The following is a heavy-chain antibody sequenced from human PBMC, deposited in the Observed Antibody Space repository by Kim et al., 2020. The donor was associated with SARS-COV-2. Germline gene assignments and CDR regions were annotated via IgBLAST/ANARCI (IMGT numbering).Heavy chain of an antibody. CDR1: GFTFSSYA. CDR2: ISYDGSNK. V-gene: IGHV3-30*04. J-gene: IGHJ6*02. Sequence: GGSLRLSCAASGFTFSSYAMHWVRQAPGKGLEWVAVISYDGSNKYYADSVKGRFTISRDNSKNTLYLQMNSLRAEDTAVYYCARDKSDCSSTSALAGDDYGGSRCYYGMDVWGQVTTVTVSS. CDR3: ARDKSDCSSTSALAGDDYGGSRCYYGMDV. D-gene: IGHD2-2*01.